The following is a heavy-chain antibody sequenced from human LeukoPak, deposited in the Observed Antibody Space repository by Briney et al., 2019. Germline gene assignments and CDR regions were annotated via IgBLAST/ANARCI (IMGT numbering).Heavy chain of an antibody. V-gene: IGHV3-66*01. D-gene: IGHD6-19*01. CDR1: GFSFDSYW. J-gene: IGHJ4*02. CDR3: ARGAVYSSGWYDY. CDR2: IYSGGTT. Sequence: PGGSLRLSCAASGFSFDSYWMSWVRQAPGKGLEWVSVIYSGGTTYYADSVKGRFTISRDNSKNTLYLQMNSLRAEDTAVYYCARGAVYSSGWYDYWGQGTLVTVSS.